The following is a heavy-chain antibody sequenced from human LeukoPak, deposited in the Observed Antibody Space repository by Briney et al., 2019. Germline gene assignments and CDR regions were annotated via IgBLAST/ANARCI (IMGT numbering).Heavy chain of an antibody. V-gene: IGHV3-49*03. CDR1: GFTFGDYA. CDR2: IRSKAYGGTT. J-gene: IGHJ4*02. D-gene: IGHD2-15*01. Sequence: TGGSLRLSCTASGFTFGDYAMSWLRQAPGKGLEYVGFIRSKAYGGTTEYAASVKGRFAISRDDSKSIAYLQMNSLKTEDTAVYYCTRVFSATPFDYWGQGTLVTVSS. CDR3: TRVFSATPFDY.